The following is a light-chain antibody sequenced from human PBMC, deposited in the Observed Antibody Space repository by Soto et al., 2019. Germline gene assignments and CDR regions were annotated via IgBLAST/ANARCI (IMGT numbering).Light chain of an antibody. V-gene: IGLV2-14*01. CDR2: DVS. CDR3: SSYTSSSTPR. Sequence: QSALTQPASVSGSPGQSITISCTGTSSDVGGYNYVSWYQQHPGKAPKLMIYDVSNRPSGVSNRFSGSKSGNTASLTISGLQAEDEADYYCSSYTSSSTPRFSGGTKLTVL. CDR1: SSDVGGYNY. J-gene: IGLJ2*01.